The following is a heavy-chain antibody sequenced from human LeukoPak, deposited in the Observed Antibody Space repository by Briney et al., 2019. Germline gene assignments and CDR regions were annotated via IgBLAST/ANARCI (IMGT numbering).Heavy chain of an antibody. CDR2: INAGNGNT. CDR3: ARDRFGSTFWDY. V-gene: IGHV1-3*01. CDR1: GYTFGTYT. Sequence: GASEKVSCKSSGYTFGTYTIHWVRQTPRQKPEWMGWINAGNGNTEYSHKFQGRLTITRDASAGIAYMELSSLRSEDTAVYFCARDRFGSTFWDYWGQGTLVTVSS. D-gene: IGHD1-26*01. J-gene: IGHJ4*02.